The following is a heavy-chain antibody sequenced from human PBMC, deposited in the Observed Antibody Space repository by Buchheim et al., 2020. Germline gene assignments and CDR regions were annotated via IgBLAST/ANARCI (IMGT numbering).Heavy chain of an antibody. CDR2: IWHDGSNK. V-gene: IGHV3-33*01. Sequence: QVQLVESGGGVVQPGRSLRLSCAASGFTFSSYGMHWVRQAPGKGLEWVADIWHDGSNKYYADSVKGRFTISRDNSKNTLYLQMNSLRAEDTAVYYCARDSGYDSSGYSGYWGQGTL. D-gene: IGHD3-22*01. CDR1: GFTFSSYG. J-gene: IGHJ4*02. CDR3: ARDSGYDSSGYSGY.